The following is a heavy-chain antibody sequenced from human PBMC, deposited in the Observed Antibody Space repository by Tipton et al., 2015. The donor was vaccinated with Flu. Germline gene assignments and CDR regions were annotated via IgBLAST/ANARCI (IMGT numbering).Heavy chain of an antibody. V-gene: IGHV5-51*03. Sequence: VQLVQSGAEVKKSGESLKISCKGSGFSFISYWIAWVRQMPGKGLEWMGIIYPGDSDIRYSPSFQGQVTISVDKSINIAYLQWSSLRASDTAIYYCARVRELREIWFDPWGQGTLVTVS. CDR3: ARVRELREIWFDP. D-gene: IGHD1-7*01. CDR1: GFSFISYW. CDR2: IYPGDSDI. J-gene: IGHJ5*02.